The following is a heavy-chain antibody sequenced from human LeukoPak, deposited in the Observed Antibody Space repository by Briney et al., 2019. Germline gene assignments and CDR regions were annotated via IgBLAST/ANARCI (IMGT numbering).Heavy chain of an antibody. CDR1: GGASSSYT. V-gene: IGHV1-69*02. CDR3: ARGDKYWYFDL. J-gene: IGHJ2*01. Sequence: SVKVSCKASGGASSSYTISWVRQAPGQGLEWMGRIIPILGIANYAQKFQGRVTITADKSTSTAYMELSSLRSEDTAVYYCARGDKYWYFDLWGRGTLVTVSS. D-gene: IGHD3-10*01. CDR2: IIPILGIA.